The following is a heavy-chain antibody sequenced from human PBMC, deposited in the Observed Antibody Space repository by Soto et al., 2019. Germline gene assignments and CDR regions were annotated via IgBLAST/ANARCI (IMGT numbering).Heavy chain of an antibody. J-gene: IGHJ4*02. CDR3: ARGGGQYYYDSSGYFDY. CDR1: GYTFSSYG. V-gene: IGHV1-18*01. Sequence: GASVKVSCKASGYTFSSYGISWGRQAPGQRLEWMGWISAYNGNTNYAQKLQGRVTMTTDTSTSTAYMELRSLRSDDTAVYYCARGGGQYYYDSSGYFDYWGQGTLVTVSS. D-gene: IGHD3-22*01. CDR2: ISAYNGNT.